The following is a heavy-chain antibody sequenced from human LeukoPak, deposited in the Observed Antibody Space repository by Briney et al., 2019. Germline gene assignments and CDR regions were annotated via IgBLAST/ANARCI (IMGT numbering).Heavy chain of an antibody. D-gene: IGHD2/OR15-2a*01. CDR3: ARDGFFVREYYYYGMDV. V-gene: IGHV1-18*01. CDR2: ISAYNGNT. CDR1: GYTFTSYG. Sequence: ASVKVPCKASGYTFTSYGISWVRQAPGQGLEWMGWISAYNGNTNYAQKLQGRVTMTTDTSTSTAYMELRSLRSDDTAVYYCARDGFFVREYYYYGMDVWGQGTTVTVSS. J-gene: IGHJ6*02.